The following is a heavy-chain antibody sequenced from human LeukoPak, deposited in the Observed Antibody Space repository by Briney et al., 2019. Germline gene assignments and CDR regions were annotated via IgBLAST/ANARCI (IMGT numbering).Heavy chain of an antibody. D-gene: IGHD5-12*01. CDR1: GFTFSSYS. CDR2: ISSSSYI. Sequence: GGSLRLSCAASGFTFSSYSVNWVRQAPGKGLEWVSSISSSSYIYYADSVKGRFTISRDNAKNSLYLQMSSLRAEDTAVYYCARGHIVATTHPYYFDYWGQGTLVTVSS. CDR3: ARGHIVATTHPYYFDY. J-gene: IGHJ4*02. V-gene: IGHV3-21*01.